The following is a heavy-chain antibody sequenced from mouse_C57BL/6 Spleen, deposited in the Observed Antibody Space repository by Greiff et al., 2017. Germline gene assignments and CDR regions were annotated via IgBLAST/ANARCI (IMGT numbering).Heavy chain of an antibody. D-gene: IGHD4-1*01. V-gene: IGHV1-81*01. CDR2: IYPRSGNT. J-gene: IGHJ2*01. CDR3: ARRGDWDEEGTGYFDY. CDR1: GYTFTSYG. Sequence: VQLQQSGAELARPGASVKLSCKASGYTFTSYGISWVKQRPGQGLEWVGEIYPRSGNTYYNEKFKGKATLTADKSSSTAYMELRSLTSEDSAVYFCARRGDWDEEGTGYFDYWGQGTTLTVSS.